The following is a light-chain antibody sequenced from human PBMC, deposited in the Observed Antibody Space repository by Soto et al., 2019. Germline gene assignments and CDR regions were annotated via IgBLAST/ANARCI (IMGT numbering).Light chain of an antibody. J-gene: IGKJ1*01. CDR3: QQFYTWPQT. V-gene: IGKV3-15*01. Sequence: ETVLTQSPATLSVSPGERATLSCRASQSVDNNLAWYQQKPGQAPRLLIYGASTRATSIPARFSSSGSGTDYPLNISSLQSEDFADYFCQQFYTWPQTFGHGTRVEI. CDR2: GAS. CDR1: QSVDNN.